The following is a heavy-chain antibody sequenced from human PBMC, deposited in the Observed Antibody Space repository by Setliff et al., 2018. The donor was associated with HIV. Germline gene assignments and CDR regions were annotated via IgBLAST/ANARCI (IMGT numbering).Heavy chain of an antibody. CDR1: DYSISTNEW. J-gene: IGHJ6*03. V-gene: IGHV4-28*03. CDR3: ARGPPAEDYYYYMDV. Sequence: SETLSLTCAVSDYSISTNEWWGWIRQPPGKGLAWIGYISNSGKTYYNPSLNSRVTLSADTSKNQFSLNLTSVTAADTAVYYCARGPPAEDYYYYMDVWDKGTTVTVSS. CDR2: ISNSGKT.